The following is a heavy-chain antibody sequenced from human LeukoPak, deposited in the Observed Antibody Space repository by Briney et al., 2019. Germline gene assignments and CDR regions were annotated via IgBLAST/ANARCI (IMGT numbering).Heavy chain of an antibody. CDR3: ARAGFEVGAKVAFDI. CDR1: GGSISSSNW. D-gene: IGHD1-26*01. Sequence: SETLSLTCAVSGGSISSSNWWSWVRQPPGKGLEWIGEIYHSGSTNYNPSLKSRVTISVDKSKNQFSLKLSSVTAADTAVYYCARAGFEVGAKVAFDIWGQGTMVTVSS. J-gene: IGHJ3*02. CDR2: IYHSGST. V-gene: IGHV4-4*02.